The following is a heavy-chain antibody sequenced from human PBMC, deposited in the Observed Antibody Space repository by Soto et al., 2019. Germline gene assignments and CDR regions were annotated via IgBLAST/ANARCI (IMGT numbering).Heavy chain of an antibody. CDR2: ISAYNGNT. Sequence: ASVKVSCKPSGYTFTSYGISWVRQAPGQGLEWMGWISAYNGNTNYAQKLQVRVTMTTDTSTSTAYMELRSLRSDDTAVYYCARNPPYYYDSSGYTNWYFDLWGRGTLVTVSS. CDR1: GYTFTSYG. J-gene: IGHJ2*01. D-gene: IGHD3-22*01. CDR3: ARNPPYYYDSSGYTNWYFDL. V-gene: IGHV1-18*04.